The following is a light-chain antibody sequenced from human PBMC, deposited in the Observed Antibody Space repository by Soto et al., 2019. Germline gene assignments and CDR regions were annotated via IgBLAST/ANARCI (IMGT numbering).Light chain of an antibody. Sequence: QAVLTPPASVSGAPGQSITISCTGTSRDVGGYKYVSWYQLHPGKAPKLMIYEVSNRPSGISNRFSASKSGNTASLTISGLQAEDEADYYCFSYTSSTAYVFGTGTKVTVL. J-gene: IGLJ1*01. CDR1: SRDVGGYKY. CDR3: FSYTSSTAYV. V-gene: IGLV2-14*01. CDR2: EVS.